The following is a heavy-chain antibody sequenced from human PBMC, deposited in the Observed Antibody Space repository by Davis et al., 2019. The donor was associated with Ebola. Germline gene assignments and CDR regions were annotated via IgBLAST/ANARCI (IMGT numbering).Heavy chain of an antibody. CDR3: ARAPTPYDSSGYYYYYNYYGMDV. Sequence: SVKVSCKASGGSFSSYAISWVRQAPGQGLEWMGGIIPIFGTANYDQKFQGRVTITADESTSTAYMELSSLRSEDTAVYYCARAPTPYDSSGYYYYYNYYGMDVWGQGTTVTVSS. CDR1: GGSFSSYA. J-gene: IGHJ6*02. CDR2: IIPIFGTA. V-gene: IGHV1-69*13. D-gene: IGHD3-22*01.